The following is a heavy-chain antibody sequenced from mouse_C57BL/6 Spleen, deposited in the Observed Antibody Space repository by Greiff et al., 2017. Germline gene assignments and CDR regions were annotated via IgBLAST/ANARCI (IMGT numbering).Heavy chain of an antibody. J-gene: IGHJ4*01. CDR3: ARLPMVTTGSYYARDY. CDR1: GFTFSSYG. V-gene: IGHV5-6*01. Sequence: EVKLVGSGGDLVKPGGSLKLSCAASGFTFSSYGMSWVRQTPDKRLEWVATISSGGSYTYYPDSVKGRFTLSRDNAKNTLYLQMSSLKSENTAMYYGARLPMVTTGSYYARDYWGQGTSVTVYS. CDR2: ISSGGSYT. D-gene: IGHD2-2*01.